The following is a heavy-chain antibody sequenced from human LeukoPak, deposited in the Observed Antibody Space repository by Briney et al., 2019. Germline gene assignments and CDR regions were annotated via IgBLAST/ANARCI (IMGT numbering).Heavy chain of an antibody. V-gene: IGHV1-2*04. J-gene: IGHJ6*02. CDR1: GHTFTSYY. Sequence: ASVKVSCKASGHTFTSYYMHWVRQAPGQGLEWMGWINPNSGGTNYAQKFQGWVTMTRDTSISTAYMELSRLRSDDTAVYYCARERGSWYSAPNYGMDVWGQGTTVTVSS. CDR3: ARERGSWYSAPNYGMDV. D-gene: IGHD6-13*01. CDR2: INPNSGGT.